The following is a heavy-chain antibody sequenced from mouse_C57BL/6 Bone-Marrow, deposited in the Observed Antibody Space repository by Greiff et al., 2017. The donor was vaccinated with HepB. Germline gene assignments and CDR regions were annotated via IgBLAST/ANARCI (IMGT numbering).Heavy chain of an antibody. Sequence: VQLQESGPGLVAPSQSLSITCTVSGFSLTSYAISWVRQPPGKGLEWLGVIWTGGGTNYNSALKSRLSISKDNSKSQVFLKMNSLQTDDTARYYCARIPYGSSSYYFDYWGQGTTLTVSS. D-gene: IGHD1-1*01. CDR2: IWTGGGT. V-gene: IGHV2-9-1*01. CDR3: ARIPYGSSSYYFDY. J-gene: IGHJ2*01. CDR1: GFSLTSYA.